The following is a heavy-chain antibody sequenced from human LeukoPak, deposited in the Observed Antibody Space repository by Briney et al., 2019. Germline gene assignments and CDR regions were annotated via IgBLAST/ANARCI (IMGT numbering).Heavy chain of an antibody. J-gene: IGHJ5*02. D-gene: IGHD3-9*01. CDR3: ARNFDMKGFDP. CDR1: GYTFTGYY. Sequence: VASVKVSCKASGYTFTGYYMNWVRQAPGQGLDWMGWINSDSGFTKYAQKFQGRVTMTRDTSITTVYMDLTRLTSDDTAVYYCARNFDMKGFDPWGQGTLVTVSS. V-gene: IGHV1-2*02. CDR2: INSDSGFT.